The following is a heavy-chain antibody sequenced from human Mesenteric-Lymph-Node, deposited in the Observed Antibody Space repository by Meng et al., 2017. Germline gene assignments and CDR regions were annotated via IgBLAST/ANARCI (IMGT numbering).Heavy chain of an antibody. CDR3: ARDGPFGDSWYSFDY. V-gene: IGHV3-21*01. D-gene: IGHD6-13*01. J-gene: IGHJ4*02. CDR1: GFTFSSYG. Sequence: GGSLRLPCAASGFTFSSYGMNWVRQAPGKGLEWVSSITDTSSYIYYADSVKGRFTISRDNAKNLVYLHLNSLRAEDTAVYFCARDGPFGDSWYSFDYWSQGTLVTVSS. CDR2: ITDTSSYI.